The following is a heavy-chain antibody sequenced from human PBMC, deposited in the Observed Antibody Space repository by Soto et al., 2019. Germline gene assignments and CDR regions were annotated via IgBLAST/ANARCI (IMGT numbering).Heavy chain of an antibody. CDR3: ARGRYSYETIYYKFYYSALDV. Sequence: QVQQQQWGAGLLKPSETLSLICGVYGGSIRGYYWSWIRQSPGKGLEWIGDINDNGGTNYNPSLKSRVTTSLDTSKKQVSLMVSSVTAADTAVYYCARGRYSYETIYYKFYYSALDVWGQGTTVTVSS. V-gene: IGHV4-34*01. D-gene: IGHD3-10*01. J-gene: IGHJ6*02. CDR1: GGSIRGYY. CDR2: INDNGGT.